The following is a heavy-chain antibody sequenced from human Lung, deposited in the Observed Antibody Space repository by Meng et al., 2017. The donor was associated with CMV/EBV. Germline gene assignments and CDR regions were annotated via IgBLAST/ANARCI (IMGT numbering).Heavy chain of an antibody. CDR3: ARARQQLVRSDFDY. V-gene: IGHV3-30-3*01. D-gene: IGHD6-13*01. Sequence: QVQLVESGXGVGQPGRXLRRSCAASGFTFSSYAMHWVRQAPGKGLEWVAVISYDGSNKYYADSVKGRFTISRDNSKNTLYLQMNSLRAEDTAVYYCARARQQLVRSDFDYWGQGTLVTVSS. CDR2: ISYDGSNK. J-gene: IGHJ4*02. CDR1: GFTFSSYA.